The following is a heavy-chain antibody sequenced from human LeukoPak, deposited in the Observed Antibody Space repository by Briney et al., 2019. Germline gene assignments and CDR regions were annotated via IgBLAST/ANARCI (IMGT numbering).Heavy chain of an antibody. CDR3: AKTWFGELLPVHFDY. V-gene: IGHV3-23*01. Sequence: PGGSLRLSCAASGFTFSSYAMSWVRQAPGKGLEWVSAISGSGGSTKYADSVKGRFTISRDNSKNTLYLQMNSLRAEDTAVYYCAKTWFGELLPVHFDYWGQGTLDSVFS. D-gene: IGHD3-10*01. CDR2: ISGSGGST. CDR1: GFTFSSYA. J-gene: IGHJ4*02.